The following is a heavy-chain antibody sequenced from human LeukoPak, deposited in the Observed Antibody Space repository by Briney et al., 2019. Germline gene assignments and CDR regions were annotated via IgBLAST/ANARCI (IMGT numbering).Heavy chain of an antibody. J-gene: IGHJ6*03. D-gene: IGHD3-22*01. V-gene: IGHV4-59*01. Sequence: SETLSLTCTVSGGSISSYYWSWIRQPPGKGLEWIGYIYYSGSTNYNPSLKSRVTISVDTSKNQFSLKLSSVTAADTAVYYCARVDGSGYYGDYYYYYYMEVWGKGTTVTVSS. CDR2: IYYSGST. CDR3: ARVDGSGYYGDYYYYYYMEV. CDR1: GGSISSYY.